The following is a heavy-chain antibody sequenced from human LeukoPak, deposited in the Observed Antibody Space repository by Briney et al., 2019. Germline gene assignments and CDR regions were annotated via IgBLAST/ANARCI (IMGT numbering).Heavy chain of an antibody. CDR3: ARDSSRGGYNPYFLDY. D-gene: IGHD5-24*01. V-gene: IGHV1-69*13. Sequence: VASVQVSCKASGGTFSSYAISWVRQAPGQGIEWIGGIIPIFGTANYAQKFQARVTITADESTSTAYMELSSLRSEDTAVYHCARDSSRGGYNPYFLDYWGQGTLVTVSS. CDR1: GGTFSSYA. CDR2: IIPIFGTA. J-gene: IGHJ4*02.